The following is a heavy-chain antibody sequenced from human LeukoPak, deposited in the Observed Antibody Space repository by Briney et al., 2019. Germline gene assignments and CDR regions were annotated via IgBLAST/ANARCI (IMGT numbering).Heavy chain of an antibody. V-gene: IGHV1-69*04. CDR2: IIPILGIA. Sequence: ASVKVSCRASGGTFSSYAISWVRQAPGQGLEWMGRIIPILGIANYAQKFQGRVTITADKSTSTAYMELSSLRSEDTAVYYCARDMRYYYGSGSSQWYYYGMDVWGQGTTVTVSS. J-gene: IGHJ6*02. CDR1: GGTFSSYA. D-gene: IGHD3-10*01. CDR3: ARDMRYYYGSGSSQWYYYGMDV.